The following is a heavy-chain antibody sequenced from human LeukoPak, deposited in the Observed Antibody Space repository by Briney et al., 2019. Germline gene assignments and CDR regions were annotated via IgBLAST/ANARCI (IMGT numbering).Heavy chain of an antibody. Sequence: SETLSLTCTVSGGSITSSYYWGWIRQPPGKGLEWIGSISSSGGTYYNPSLKSRFTMSVDTSESQFSLKLNSVTAADTAVYSCARQERRDGSPKGCFDIWGQGTMVTVSS. V-gene: IGHV4-39*01. J-gene: IGHJ3*02. CDR3: ARQERRDGSPKGCFDI. CDR1: GGSITSSYY. CDR2: ISSSGGT. D-gene: IGHD5-24*01.